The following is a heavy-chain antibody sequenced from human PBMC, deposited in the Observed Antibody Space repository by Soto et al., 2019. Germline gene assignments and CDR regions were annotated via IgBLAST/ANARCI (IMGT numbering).Heavy chain of an antibody. CDR1: RYTFTSYW. CDR2: IYPGDSDT. CDR3: MRQLGVDADNWFHP. J-gene: IGHJ5*02. D-gene: IGHD2-8*01. V-gene: IGHV5-51*01. Sequence: GESLKISCVASRYTFTSYWIGWVRQMPGKGLEWMGIIYPGDSDTRYSPSFRGQVTISADKSISTAYLQWSSLKASDTAMYYCMRQLGVDADNWFHPWGQGTLVTVSS.